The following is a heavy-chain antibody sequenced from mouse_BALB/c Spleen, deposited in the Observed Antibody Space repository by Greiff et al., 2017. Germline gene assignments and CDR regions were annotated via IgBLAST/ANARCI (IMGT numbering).Heavy chain of an antibody. V-gene: IGHV4-2*02. CDR2: INPGSSTI. Sequence: EVQLQESGGGLVQPGGSLNLSCAASGFDFSRYWMSWARQAPGKGQEWIGEINPGSSTINYTPSLKDKFIISRDNAKNTLYLQMSKVRSEDTALYYCARGNAMDYWGQGTSVTVSS. J-gene: IGHJ4*01. CDR1: GFDFSRYW. CDR3: ARGNAMDY.